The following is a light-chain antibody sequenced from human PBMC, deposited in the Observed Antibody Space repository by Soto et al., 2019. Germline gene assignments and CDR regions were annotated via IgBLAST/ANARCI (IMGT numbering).Light chain of an antibody. CDR2: AAS. J-gene: IGKJ5*01. Sequence: AIRMTQSPSSFSASPGDTVTIQCRASQGISSYLAWYQQKPGKAPKLLIYAASTLQSGVPSRFSGSGSGTDFTLTISGLQSEDFATYYCQQYYSYPITFGQGTRLEVK. CDR1: QGISSY. V-gene: IGKV1-8*01. CDR3: QQYYSYPIT.